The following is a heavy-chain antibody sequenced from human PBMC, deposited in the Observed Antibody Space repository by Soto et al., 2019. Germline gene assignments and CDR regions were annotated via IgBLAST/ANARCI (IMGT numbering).Heavy chain of an antibody. Sequence: PGGSLRLSCAASGFTFSSYSMNWVRQAPGKGLEWVSSISSSSSYIYYADSVKGRFTISRDNAKNSLYLQMNSLRAEDTAVYYCARSECGGDCYYYYYYGMDVWGQGTTVTVSS. D-gene: IGHD2-21*02. V-gene: IGHV3-21*01. CDR2: ISSSSSYI. J-gene: IGHJ6*02. CDR1: GFTFSSYS. CDR3: ARSECGGDCYYYYYYGMDV.